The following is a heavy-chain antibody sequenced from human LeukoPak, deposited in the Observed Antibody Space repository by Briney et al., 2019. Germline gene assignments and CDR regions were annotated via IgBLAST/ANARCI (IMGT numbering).Heavy chain of an antibody. CDR1: GFTFSSYS. J-gene: IGHJ4*02. D-gene: IGHD3-3*01. CDR3: ARDGESYYDFSH. Sequence: PGGSLRLSCAASGFTFSSYSMNWVRQAPGKGLEWVSSISSSSSYIYYADSVKGRFTISRDNAKNSLYLQMNSLRAEDTAVYYCARDGESYYDFSHWGQGTLVTVSS. V-gene: IGHV3-21*01. CDR2: ISSSSSYI.